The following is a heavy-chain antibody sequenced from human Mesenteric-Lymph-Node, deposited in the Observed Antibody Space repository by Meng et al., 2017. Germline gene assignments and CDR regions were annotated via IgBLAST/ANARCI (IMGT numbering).Heavy chain of an antibody. D-gene: IGHD3-9*01. CDR3: ARDTRYFDWFDRPG. J-gene: IGHJ4*02. CDR2: IRGSGSGI. Sequence: GESLKISCAASGFTFSSYWMSWVRQAPGKGLEWVSYIRGSGSGIYYADSVKGRFTISRDNSKNTLYLQMNSLRAEDTAVYYCARDTRYFDWFDRPGWGQGTLVTVSS. CDR1: GFTFSSYW. V-gene: IGHV3-48*01.